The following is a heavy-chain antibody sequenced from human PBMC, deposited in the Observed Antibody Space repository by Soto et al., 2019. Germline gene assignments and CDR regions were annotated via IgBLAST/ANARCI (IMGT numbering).Heavy chain of an antibody. CDR2: IYHSGRT. J-gene: IGHJ5*02. Sequence: SETLSLTCVVSGDSIITSSWWTWVRQSPGKGLEWIGEIYHSGRTDYNPSLKSRVTISVDKSKSQFSLQLTSVTAADTAVYFCARRTTVTRDWFDPWGQGTLVPVSP. CDR1: GDSIITSSW. D-gene: IGHD4-17*01. V-gene: IGHV4-4*02. CDR3: ARRTTVTRDWFDP.